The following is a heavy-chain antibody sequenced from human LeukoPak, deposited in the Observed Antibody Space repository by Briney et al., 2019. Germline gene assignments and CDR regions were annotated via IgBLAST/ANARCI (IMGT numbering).Heavy chain of an antibody. J-gene: IGHJ6*02. CDR3: ARGNTMLQGVASEGYYYYYGLDV. V-gene: IGHV5-51*01. Sequence: GESLKISCQTSGYSFSSYWMGWVRQMPEKGLEWIGIIHPGGSHTTYSLSFHGEVYISADKYTSAAFLRWSCLKASDSAKYYCARGNTMLQGVASEGYYYYYGLDVWGQGTTVTVSS. D-gene: IGHD3-10*01. CDR1: GYSFSSYW. CDR2: IHPGGSHT.